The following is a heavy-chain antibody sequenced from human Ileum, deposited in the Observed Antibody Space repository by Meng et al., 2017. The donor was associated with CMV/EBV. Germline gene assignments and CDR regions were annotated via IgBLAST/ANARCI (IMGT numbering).Heavy chain of an antibody. D-gene: IGHD3-9*01. CDR3: AREVYDILTGYPRPFYYYYGMDV. CDR2: ISRGGSAI. V-gene: IGHV3-48*03. J-gene: IGHJ6*02. CDR1: GFIFSNYE. Sequence: GGSLRLSCEASGFIFSNYEMNWVRQAPGKGLEWVSYISRGGSAIYYADSVKGRFTISRDNAKNSLYLQMTSLSAEDTGVYYCAREVYDILTGYPRPFYYYYGMDVWGQGTTVTVSS.